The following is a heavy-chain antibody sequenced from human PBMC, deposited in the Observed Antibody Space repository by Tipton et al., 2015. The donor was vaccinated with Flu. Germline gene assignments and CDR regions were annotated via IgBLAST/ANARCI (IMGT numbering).Heavy chain of an antibody. Sequence: TLSLTCTVSGGSISSYYWSWIRQPPGKGLEWIGSIYYSGSTYYNPSLKSRVTISVDTSKNQFSLKLSSVTAADTAVYYCAKSSWFLYYYYYMDVWGKGTTVTVSS. CDR2: IYYSGST. V-gene: IGHV4-59*05. D-gene: IGHD6-13*01. J-gene: IGHJ6*03. CDR1: GGSISSYY. CDR3: AKSSWFLYYYYYMDV.